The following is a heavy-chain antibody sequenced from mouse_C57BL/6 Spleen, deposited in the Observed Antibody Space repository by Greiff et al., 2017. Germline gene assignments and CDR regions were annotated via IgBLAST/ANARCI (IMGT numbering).Heavy chain of an antibody. V-gene: IGHV1-19*01. Sequence: VQLKQSGPVLVKPGASVKMSCTASGYTFPDYYMNWVKQSHGKSLEWIGVINPYNGGTSYNQNFQGKATLTVDKASSPAYMELNSLTSEDSAVYYCAILAYWGQGTLVTVSA. CDR3: AILAY. CDR1: GYTFPDYY. CDR2: INPYNGGT. J-gene: IGHJ3*01.